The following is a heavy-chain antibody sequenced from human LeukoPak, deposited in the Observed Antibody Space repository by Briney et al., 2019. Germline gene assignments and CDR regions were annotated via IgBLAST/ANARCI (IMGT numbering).Heavy chain of an antibody. CDR3: AREGLDYYDSSGYWRAFDI. J-gene: IGHJ3*02. V-gene: IGHV3-20*01. CDR2: INWNGGST. D-gene: IGHD3-22*01. CDR1: GFTFDDYG. Sequence: GGSLRLSCAASGFTFDDYGMSWVRQAPGKGLEWVSGINWNGGSTGYADSVKGRFTISRDNAKNSLYLQMNSLRAEDTALYHCAREGLDYYDSSGYWRAFDIWGQGTMVTVSS.